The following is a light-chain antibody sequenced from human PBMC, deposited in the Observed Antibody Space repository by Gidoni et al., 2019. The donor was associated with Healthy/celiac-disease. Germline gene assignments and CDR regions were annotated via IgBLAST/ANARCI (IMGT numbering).Light chain of an antibody. CDR2: LGS. V-gene: IGKV2-28*01. CDR1: QSLLHSNGYKY. CDR3: MQALQTPWT. J-gene: IGKJ1*01. Sequence: DIVMTQSPLSLTVTPGEPASISCRYSQSLLHSNGYKYLDWYLQKPGQSPQLLIYLGSNRASGVPDRFSGSGSGTDFTLKISRVEAEDVGVYYCMQALQTPWTFGQGTKVEIK.